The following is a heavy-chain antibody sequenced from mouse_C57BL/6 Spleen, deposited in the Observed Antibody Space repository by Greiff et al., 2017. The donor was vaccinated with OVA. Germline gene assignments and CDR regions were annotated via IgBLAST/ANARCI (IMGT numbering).Heavy chain of an antibody. CDR2: IWSGGST. V-gene: IGHV2-2*01. CDR3: ARKGNSEAMDY. J-gene: IGHJ4*01. CDR1: GFSLTSYG. D-gene: IGHD2-1*01. Sequence: QVQLKESGPGLVQPSQSLSITCTVSGFSLTSYGVHWVRQSPGKGLAWLGVIWSGGSTDYNAAFISRLSISKDNSKSQVFFKMNSLQADDTAIYYCARKGNSEAMDYWGQGTSVTVSS.